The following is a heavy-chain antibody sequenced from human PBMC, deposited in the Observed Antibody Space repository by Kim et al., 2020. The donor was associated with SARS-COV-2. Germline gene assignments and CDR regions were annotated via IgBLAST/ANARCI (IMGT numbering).Heavy chain of an antibody. CDR3: ASTAPYGDYFDY. Sequence: YYNPSLKSRVTISVDTSKNQFSLKWRSVTAADTAVYYCASTAPYGDYFDYWGQGTLVTVSS. J-gene: IGHJ4*02. D-gene: IGHD4-17*01. V-gene: IGHV4-31*02.